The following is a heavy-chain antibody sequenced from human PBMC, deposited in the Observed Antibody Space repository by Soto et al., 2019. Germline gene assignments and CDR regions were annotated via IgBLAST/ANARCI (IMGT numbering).Heavy chain of an antibody. J-gene: IGHJ6*02. D-gene: IGHD5-18*01. V-gene: IGHV1-69*13. Sequence: SGKVSCKASGGPLSSYAVSLVRQAPGQGLEWIGGIIPIFGTANYAQKFQGRVTITADESTSTAYMELSSLRSEHTAVYYCARTLVDTAMAHYYGMDVWGQGTTVTVSS. CDR3: ARTLVDTAMAHYYGMDV. CDR1: GGPLSSYA. CDR2: IIPIFGTA.